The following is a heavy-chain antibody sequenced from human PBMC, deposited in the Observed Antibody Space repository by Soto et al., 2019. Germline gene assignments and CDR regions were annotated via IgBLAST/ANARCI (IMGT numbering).Heavy chain of an antibody. J-gene: IGHJ6*03. CDR3: TSGPPVVATAYYMDV. Sequence: ASVKVSCKASGYTFINYYIHWVRQAPGQGLEWMGIINPSGGGTSYAQKFQGRVTMTRDTSTRTVYMDLSSLKSDDTAVYYCTSGPPVVATAYYMDVWGKGTTVTVSS. V-gene: IGHV1-46*03. CDR2: INPSGGGT. D-gene: IGHD2-15*01. CDR1: GYTFINYY.